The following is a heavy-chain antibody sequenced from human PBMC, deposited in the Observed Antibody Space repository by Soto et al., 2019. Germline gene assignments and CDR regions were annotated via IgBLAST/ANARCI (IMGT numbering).Heavy chain of an antibody. CDR3: ARDFSIVGARTPIYYFDY. CDR1: GYTFTSYY. D-gene: IGHD1-26*01. J-gene: IGHJ4*02. Sequence: ASVKVSCKASGYTFTSYYMHWVRQAPGQGLEWMGIINPSGGSTSYAQKFQGRVTMTRDTSTSTVYMELSSLRSEDTAVYYCARDFSIVGARTPIYYFDYWGQGTLVTVRS. CDR2: INPSGGST. V-gene: IGHV1-46*01.